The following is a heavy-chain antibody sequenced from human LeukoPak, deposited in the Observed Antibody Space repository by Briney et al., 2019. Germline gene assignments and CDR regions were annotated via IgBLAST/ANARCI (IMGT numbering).Heavy chain of an antibody. CDR1: GFTFSNYW. CDR3: ARDSSTYYYDSRAFDI. D-gene: IGHD3-22*01. CDR2: IKEDGRER. V-gene: IGHV3-7*04. Sequence: GGSLRLSCAASGFTFSNYWMNWVRQAPGKGLEWVAKIKEDGRERYYVDSVKGRITISRDNAKNSLYLQVNSLRAEDTAMYYCARDSSTYYYDSRAFDIWGQGTMVTVSS. J-gene: IGHJ3*02.